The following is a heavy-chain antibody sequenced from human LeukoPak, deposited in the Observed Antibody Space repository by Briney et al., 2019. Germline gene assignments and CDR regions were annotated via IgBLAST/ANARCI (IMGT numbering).Heavy chain of an antibody. CDR3: ARDPISSNWPRGHFFDP. CDR2: INPNGGGT. D-gene: IGHD3-3*02. V-gene: IGHV1-46*01. CDR1: GYRFTSYY. Sequence: GASVKIFCKASGYRFTSYYVNWVRQAPGQGLEGMGIINPNGGGTTYTGKFQGRVTMTRDTSTSTVYMELSSLRPDDTAVYYCARDPISSNWPRGHFFDPWGQGTLVTVSS. J-gene: IGHJ5*02.